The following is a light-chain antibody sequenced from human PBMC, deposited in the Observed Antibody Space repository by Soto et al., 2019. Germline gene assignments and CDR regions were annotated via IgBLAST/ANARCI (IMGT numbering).Light chain of an antibody. CDR3: SSYAGSKNVV. V-gene: IGLV2-8*01. J-gene: IGLJ2*01. CDR1: SSDVGGYNY. Sequence: QSALTQPPSASGSPGQSVTISCTGTSSDVGGYNYVSWYQQHPGKAPKLMIYEVSKRPSGVPDRFSGYKSGNTASLTVSGLQAEDEADYYCSSYAGSKNVVFGGGTKVTVL. CDR2: EVS.